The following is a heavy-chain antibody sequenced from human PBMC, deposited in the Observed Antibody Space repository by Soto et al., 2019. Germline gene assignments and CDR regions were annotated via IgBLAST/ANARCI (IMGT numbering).Heavy chain of an antibody. CDR1: GFTFNIYA. D-gene: IGHD1-20*01. J-gene: IGHJ4*02. CDR3: ATVHNTSRSFDY. CDR2: TGATGRTT. Sequence: PGGSLRLSCAASGFTFNIYAMTWVRQAPGKGLEWVSTTGATGRTTYNSDSVKGRFTVSRDNSKNTLDLQMSNLRAEDTAVYYCATVHNTSRSFDYWGQGTLVTVSS. V-gene: IGHV3-23*01.